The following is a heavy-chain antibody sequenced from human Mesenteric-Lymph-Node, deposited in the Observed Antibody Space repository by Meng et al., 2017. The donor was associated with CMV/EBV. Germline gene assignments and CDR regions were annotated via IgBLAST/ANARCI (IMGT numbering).Heavy chain of an antibody. CDR2: INPDTGSVT. D-gene: IGHD5-12*01. J-gene: IGHJ3*02. Sequence: ASVKVSCKASGYAFTGYYLHWVRQAPGQGLEWLGWINPDTGSVTNSAQKFQGRVTVTSDTSTSTAYMELSSLRSEDTAIYYCARDSDYSEYDSGALDIWGQGTMVTVSS. CDR3: ARDSDYSEYDSGALDI. CDR1: GYAFTGYY. V-gene: IGHV1-2*02.